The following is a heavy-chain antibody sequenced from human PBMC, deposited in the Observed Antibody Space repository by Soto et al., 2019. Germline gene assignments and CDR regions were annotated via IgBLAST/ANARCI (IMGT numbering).Heavy chain of an antibody. D-gene: IGHD3-10*01. CDR2: ISGSGGST. J-gene: IGHJ5*02. CDR1: GFTFSSYA. V-gene: IGHV3-23*01. CDR3: AKGSRGVILLCWFDP. Sequence: GGSLRLSCAASGFTFSSYAMSWVRQAPGKGLEWVSAISGSGGSTYYADSVKGRFTISRDNSKNTLYLQMNSLRAEDTAVYYCAKGSRGVILLCWFDPWGQGTLVTVSS.